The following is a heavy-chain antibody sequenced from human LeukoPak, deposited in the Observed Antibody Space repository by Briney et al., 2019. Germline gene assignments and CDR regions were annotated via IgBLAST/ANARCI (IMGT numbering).Heavy chain of an antibody. CDR3: ARVYRMVPDY. Sequence: TQTLSLTCAVSGGSISSGGYSWSWIRQPPGKGLEWIGYIYHSGSTYYNPSLKSRVTISVDRSKNQFSPKLSSVTAADTAVYYCARVYRMVPDYWGQGTLVTVSS. J-gene: IGHJ4*02. D-gene: IGHD2-8*01. V-gene: IGHV4-30-2*01. CDR1: GGSISSGGYS. CDR2: IYHSGST.